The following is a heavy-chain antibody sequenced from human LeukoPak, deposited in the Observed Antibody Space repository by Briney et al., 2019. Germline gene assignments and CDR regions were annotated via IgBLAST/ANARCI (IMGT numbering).Heavy chain of an antibody. CDR2: INQDGSEK. V-gene: IGHV3-7*01. J-gene: IGHJ4*02. CDR3: ARDRHFTLFTNPPGYFDY. Sequence: PGGSLRLSCAASGFTFSSYWMSWVRQAPGKGLEWVGNINQDGSEKYYVDSVKGRFTISRDNAKNSLYLQMNSLRVEDTAVYFCARDRHFTLFTNPPGYFDYWGQGALVTVAS. D-gene: IGHD3-3*01. CDR1: GFTFSSYW.